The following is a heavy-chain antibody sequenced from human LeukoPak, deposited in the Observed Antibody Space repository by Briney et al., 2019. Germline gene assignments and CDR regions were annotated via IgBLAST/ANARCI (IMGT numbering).Heavy chain of an antibody. Sequence: SETLSLTCAVYGGSFSDYQWSWIRQPPGEGLEWIGEINHSGDTNYNPSLKSRVTISVDTSKKQFSLKVTSVTATDTAVYYCARGLIDGHNSHSLDYWAQGTLVTVSS. CDR1: GGSFSDYQ. J-gene: IGHJ4*02. CDR2: INHSGDT. CDR3: ARGLIDGHNSHSLDY. D-gene: IGHD5-24*01. V-gene: IGHV4-34*01.